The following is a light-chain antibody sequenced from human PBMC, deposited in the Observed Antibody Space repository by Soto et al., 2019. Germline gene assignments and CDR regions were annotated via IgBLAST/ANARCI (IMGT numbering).Light chain of an antibody. CDR2: ATS. J-gene: IGKJ2*01. Sequence: EIVLTQSPGTLSLSPGERATLSCRASQSVDSTYLAWYQQKPGQAPRLLIYATSSRAAGVPDRFSGSGSGTDFTLTISRLDPEDFAVYYCQQYGTSPYTFGQGTKLEIK. CDR1: QSVDSTY. CDR3: QQYGTSPYT. V-gene: IGKV3-20*01.